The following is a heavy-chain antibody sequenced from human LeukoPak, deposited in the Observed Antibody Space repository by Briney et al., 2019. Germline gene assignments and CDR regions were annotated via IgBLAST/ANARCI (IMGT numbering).Heavy chain of an antibody. CDR1: GFTFSSYS. J-gene: IGHJ4*02. Sequence: PGGSLRLSCAASGFTFSSYSMNWVRQAPGKGLEWVSSISSSSSYIYYADSVKGRFTISRDNAKNSLYLQINSLRAEDTAVYYCASSIVGARWGYDYWGQGTLVTVSP. D-gene: IGHD1-26*01. CDR3: ASSIVGARWGYDY. CDR2: ISSSSSYI. V-gene: IGHV3-21*01.